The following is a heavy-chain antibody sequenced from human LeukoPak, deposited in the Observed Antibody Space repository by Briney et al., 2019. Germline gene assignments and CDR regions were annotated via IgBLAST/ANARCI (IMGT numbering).Heavy chain of an antibody. CDR3: ARDHRIAAAGTDY. Sequence: GGSLRLSCAASGFTFSSYSMNWVRQAPGKGLEWVSSISSSSSYIYYADSVKGRFTISRDNAKNSLYLQMNSLRAEDTAVYYCARDHRIAAAGTDYWGQATLVTVSS. V-gene: IGHV3-21*01. CDR1: GFTFSSYS. D-gene: IGHD6-13*01. J-gene: IGHJ4*02. CDR2: ISSSSSYI.